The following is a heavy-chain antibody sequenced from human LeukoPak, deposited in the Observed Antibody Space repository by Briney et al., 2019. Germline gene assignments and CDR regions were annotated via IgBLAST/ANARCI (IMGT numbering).Heavy chain of an antibody. CDR2: ISGSGGST. CDR3: AKHPQKKLLWFGELLSGYFDY. V-gene: IGHV3-23*01. D-gene: IGHD3-10*01. CDR1: GFTFSSYA. Sequence: GGSLRLSCAASGFTFSSYAMSWVRQAPGKGLEWVSAISGSGGSTYYADSVTGRFTISRDNSKNTLYLQMNSLRAEDTAVYYCAKHPQKKLLWFGELLSGYFDYWGQGTLVTVSS. J-gene: IGHJ4*02.